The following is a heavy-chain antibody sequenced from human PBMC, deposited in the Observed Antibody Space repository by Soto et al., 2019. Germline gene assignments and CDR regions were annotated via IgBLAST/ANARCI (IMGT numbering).Heavy chain of an antibody. CDR2: INPSGGST. J-gene: IGHJ4*02. D-gene: IGHD3-22*01. Sequence: ASVKVSCKASGYTFTSYYMHWVRQAPVQGLEWMGIINPSGGSTRYAQKFQGRLTMTRDTSTSTIHMELSSLRSEDTAVYYCARDKDYYNSSGHPELDYWGQGTLVPVSS. CDR3: ARDKDYYNSSGHPELDY. V-gene: IGHV1-46*01. CDR1: GYTFTSYY.